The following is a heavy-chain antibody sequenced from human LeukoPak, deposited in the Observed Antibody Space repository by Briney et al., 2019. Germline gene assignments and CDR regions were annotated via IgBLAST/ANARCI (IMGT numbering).Heavy chain of an antibody. V-gene: IGHV1-18*01. CDR1: GYTFTSYG. Sequence: ASVKVSCKASGYTFTSYGISWVRQAPGQGLEGMGWISAYNGNTNYAQKFQGRVTMTEDTSTDTAYMELSSLRSEDTAVYYCATDYGYNHRLEGVYWGQGTLVTVSS. J-gene: IGHJ4*02. D-gene: IGHD5-24*01. CDR3: ATDYGYNHRLEGVY. CDR2: ISAYNGNT.